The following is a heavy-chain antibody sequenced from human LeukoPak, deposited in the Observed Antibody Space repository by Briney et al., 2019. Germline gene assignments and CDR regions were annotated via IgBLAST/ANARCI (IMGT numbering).Heavy chain of an antibody. D-gene: IGHD2-2*01. Sequence: PGGSLRLSCAASGFTFSSYGMHWVRQAPGKGLEWVAFIRYDGSNKYYADSVKGRFTISRDNSKNTLYLQMNGLKAEDTAVYYCAKAGRNCSSTSCSTYYYYYMDVWGKGTTVTVSS. CDR3: AKAGRNCSSTSCSTYYYYYMDV. CDR1: GFTFSSYG. V-gene: IGHV3-30*02. CDR2: IRYDGSNK. J-gene: IGHJ6*03.